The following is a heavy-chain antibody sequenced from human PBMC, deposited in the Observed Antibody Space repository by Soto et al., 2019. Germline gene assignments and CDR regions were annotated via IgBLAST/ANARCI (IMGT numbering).Heavy chain of an antibody. V-gene: IGHV1-2*04. CDR3: ARVGYYDSSGYFLQPGFYGMDV. CDR1: GYTFTGYY. D-gene: IGHD3-22*01. CDR2: INPNSGGT. Sequence: GASVKVSCKASGYTFTGYYMHWVRQAPGQGLEWMGWINPNSGGTNYAQKFQGWVTMTRDTSISTAYMELSRLRSDDTAVYYCARVGYYDSSGYFLQPGFYGMDVWGQGTTVTVSS. J-gene: IGHJ6*02.